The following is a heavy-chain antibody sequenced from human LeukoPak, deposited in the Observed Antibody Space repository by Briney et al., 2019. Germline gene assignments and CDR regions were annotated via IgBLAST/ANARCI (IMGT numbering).Heavy chain of an antibody. D-gene: IGHD3-22*01. V-gene: IGHV3-23*01. Sequence: SVKGRFTISRDNSKNTLYLQINSLRAEDTAVYYCAKDYAHYYDTSGFPTIWGQGTMVTVSS. CDR3: AKDYAHYYDTSGFPTI. J-gene: IGHJ3*02.